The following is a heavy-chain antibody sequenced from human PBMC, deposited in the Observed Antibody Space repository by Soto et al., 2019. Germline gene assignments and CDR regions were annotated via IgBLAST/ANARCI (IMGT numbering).Heavy chain of an antibody. V-gene: IGHV4-30-4*01. Sequence: SETLSLTCTVSGVSVTNGDYYWSWMRQSPGKGLEWIGNIYYSETTRYNPSLNSRLSISIDTSRNQFSLQLTSVTAADTAIYYCARQRRGGYWFDPWGQGTLVTSPQ. J-gene: IGHJ5*02. CDR2: IYYSETT. CDR3: ARQRRGGYWFDP. CDR1: GVSVTNGDYY.